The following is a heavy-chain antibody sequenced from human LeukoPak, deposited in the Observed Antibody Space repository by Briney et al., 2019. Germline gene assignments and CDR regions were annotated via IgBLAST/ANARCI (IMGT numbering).Heavy chain of an antibody. CDR3: AKSSYCSSTSCSLPYI. Sequence: QSGGSLRLSCAASGFSFSFYSMHWVRQAPGKGLEWVAFIRYDGSNKYYADSVKGRFTISRDNSKNTLYLQMNSLRAEDTAVYYCAKSSYCSSTSCSLPYIWGQGTMVTVSS. J-gene: IGHJ3*02. CDR2: IRYDGSNK. D-gene: IGHD2-2*01. V-gene: IGHV3-30*02. CDR1: GFSFSFYS.